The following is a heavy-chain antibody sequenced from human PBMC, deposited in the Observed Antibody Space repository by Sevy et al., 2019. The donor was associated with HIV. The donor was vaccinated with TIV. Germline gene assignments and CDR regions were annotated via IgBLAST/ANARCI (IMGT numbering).Heavy chain of an antibody. J-gene: IGHJ4*02. D-gene: IGHD2-15*01. CDR3: ARFVGYCSGGRCSIIDF. CDR1: GFSLSDHA. CDR2: ISYNGGNQ. V-gene: IGHV3-30*04. Sequence: GGSLRLSCAASGFSLSDHAVSWVRQTPGKGLEWLAVISYNGGNQYYADSVKGRFTISKDDSKNTLYLQLNSLRAEDTAVYSCARFVGYCSGGRCSIIDFWGQGTLVTVSS.